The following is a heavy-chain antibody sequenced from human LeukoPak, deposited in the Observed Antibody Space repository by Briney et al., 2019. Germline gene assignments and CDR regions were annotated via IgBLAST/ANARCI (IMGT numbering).Heavy chain of an antibody. V-gene: IGHV3-20*04. J-gene: IGHJ6*03. CDR3: ARSYDSSGYPIYYYYYMDV. CDR1: GFTFDDYG. Sequence: RTGGSLRLSCAASGFTFDDYGMSWVRQAPGKGLEWVSGINWNGGNTGYADSVKGRFTISRDNAKNSLYLQMNSLRAEDTALYYCARSYDSSGYPIYYYYYMDVWGKGTTVTVSS. CDR2: INWNGGNT. D-gene: IGHD3-22*01.